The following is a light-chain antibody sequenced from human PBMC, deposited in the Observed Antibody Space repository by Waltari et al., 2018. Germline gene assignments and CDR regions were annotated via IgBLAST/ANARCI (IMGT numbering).Light chain of an antibody. CDR3: QYSDSNYKV. CDR2: EDN. J-gene: IGLJ3*02. V-gene: IGLV6-57*01. CDR1: IGRSASNY. Sequence: FMLLQPHSVSESSGKTVTISCTRCIGRSASNYVQWYQQRPGSSPTPVIYEDNQRPSGVPDGFSGYIDSSSNSASLNISGLKTQDEADSASQYSDSNYKVCGGVTKMTV.